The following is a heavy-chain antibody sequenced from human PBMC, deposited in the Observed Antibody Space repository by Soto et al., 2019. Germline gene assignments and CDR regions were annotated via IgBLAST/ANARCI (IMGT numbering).Heavy chain of an antibody. CDR2: ISGSGGST. CDR1: GFTFSSYA. V-gene: IGHV3-23*01. CDR3: AKSPFGTYENLGYYYYGMDV. J-gene: IGHJ6*02. Sequence: GGPLRLSCAASGFTFSSYAMSWVRQAPGKGLEWVSAISGSGGSTYYADSVKGRFTISRDNSKNTLYLQMNSLRAEDTAVYYCAKSPFGTYENLGYYYYGMDVWGQGTTVTVSS. D-gene: IGHD1-26*01.